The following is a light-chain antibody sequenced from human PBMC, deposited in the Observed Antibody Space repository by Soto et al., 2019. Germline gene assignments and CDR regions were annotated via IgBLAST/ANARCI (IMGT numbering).Light chain of an antibody. V-gene: IGKV3-15*01. J-gene: IGKJ1*01. CDR3: QQYGSSPPT. Sequence: EVVMTQSPATLSVSPGERATLSCRASQSVYNNLAWYQQKPGQAPRLLIYGASTRATGIPARFSGSGSGTDFTLTITRLEPEDFALYYCQQYGSSPPTLGQGTKVDTK. CDR1: QSVYNN. CDR2: GAS.